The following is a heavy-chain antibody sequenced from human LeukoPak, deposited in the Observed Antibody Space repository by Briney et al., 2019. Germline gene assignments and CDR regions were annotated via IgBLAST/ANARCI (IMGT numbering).Heavy chain of an antibody. CDR3: ARDLRPYDAFDI. Sequence: GGSLRLSCAASGFTVSSNYMNWVRQAPGKGLEWVSSISSSSSYIYYADSVKGRFTISRDNAKNSLYLQMNSLRAEDTAVYYCARDLRPYDAFDIWGQGTMVTVSS. J-gene: IGHJ3*02. CDR1: GFTVSSNY. CDR2: ISSSSSYI. V-gene: IGHV3-21*01.